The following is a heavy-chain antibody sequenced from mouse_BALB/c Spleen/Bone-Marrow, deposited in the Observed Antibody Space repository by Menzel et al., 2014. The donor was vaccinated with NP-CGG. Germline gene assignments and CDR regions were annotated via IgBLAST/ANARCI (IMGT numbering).Heavy chain of an antibody. CDR1: GFTFGSYT. CDR3: ARQLGLRWAMDY. Sequence: EVKLVESGGGLVQPGGSLKLSCAASGFTFGSYTVSWVRQTPEKRLEWVAYISNGGGSTYYPDTVKGRFTISRDNAKNPLSLQMSSLKSEDTAMYYCARQLGLRWAMDYWGQGTSVTVSS. CDR2: ISNGGGST. J-gene: IGHJ4*01. D-gene: IGHD3-1*01. V-gene: IGHV5-12-2*01.